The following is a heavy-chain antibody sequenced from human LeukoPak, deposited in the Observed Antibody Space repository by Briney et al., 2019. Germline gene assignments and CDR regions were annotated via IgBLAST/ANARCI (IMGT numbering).Heavy chain of an antibody. CDR3: ARKSDGSYGSHPFDY. CDR1: GGTFSSYA. J-gene: IGHJ4*02. CDR2: IIPIFGTA. D-gene: IGHD5-18*01. V-gene: IGHV1-69*13. Sequence: ASVKVSCKASGGTFSSYAISWVRQAPGQGLEWMGGIIPIFGTANYAQKFQGRVTITADESTSTAYMELSSLRFEDTAVYYCARKSDGSYGSHPFDYWGQGTLVTVSS.